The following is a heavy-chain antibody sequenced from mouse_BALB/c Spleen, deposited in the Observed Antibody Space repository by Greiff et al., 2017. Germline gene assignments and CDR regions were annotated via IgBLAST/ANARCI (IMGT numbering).Heavy chain of an antibody. D-gene: IGHD1-1*01. J-gene: IGHJ1*01. CDR3: TRSSSYFDV. CDR2: IDPETGGT. Sequence: VQVVESGAELVRPGASVTLSCKASGYTFTDYEMHWVKQTPVHGLEWIGAIDPETGGTAYNQKFKGKATLTADKSSSTAYMELRSLTSEDSAVYYCTRSSSYFDVWGAGTTVTVSS. CDR1: GYTFTDYE. V-gene: IGHV1-15*01.